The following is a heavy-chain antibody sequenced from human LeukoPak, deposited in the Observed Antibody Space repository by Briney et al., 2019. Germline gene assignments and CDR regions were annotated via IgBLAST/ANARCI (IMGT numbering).Heavy chain of an antibody. CDR1: GFTFSCFG. Sequence: GGALRLSCAASGFTFSCFGMHWVRPGPGKGLEGVAFIRYGGSKKYYADTVKGRFTISRDNSKNTLYLQMNSLRAEDTAVYNCASLDTRYCTNGVCYMGYYYYMDVWGRGTTVTVSS. CDR2: IRYGGSKK. D-gene: IGHD2-8*01. J-gene: IGHJ6*03. CDR3: ASLDTRYCTNGVCYMGYYYYMDV. V-gene: IGHV3-30*02.